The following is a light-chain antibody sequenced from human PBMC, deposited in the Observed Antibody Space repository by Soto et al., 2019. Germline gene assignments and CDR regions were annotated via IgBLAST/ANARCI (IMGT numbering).Light chain of an antibody. CDR1: TGTVTSSHY. Sequence: QAVVTQEPSLTVSHGRTVTLTSGSSTGTVTSSHYPYWFQLKPGQAPRTLLYGINHKHSSTPARFSVSLLGAKAALTLSGAQPEDEAEYYCLLSYSGPSIFGRGTQLTVL. CDR2: GIN. V-gene: IGLV7-46*01. J-gene: IGLJ7*01. CDR3: LLSYSGPSI.